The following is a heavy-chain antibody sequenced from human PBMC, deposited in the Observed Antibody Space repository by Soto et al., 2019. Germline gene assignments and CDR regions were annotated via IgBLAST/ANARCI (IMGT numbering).Heavy chain of an antibody. CDR2: ISSNGGST. CDR3: VKDRYSGYDYAGMFDY. J-gene: IGHJ4*02. V-gene: IGHV3-64D*08. CDR1: GFTFSSYA. D-gene: IGHD5-12*01. Sequence: GGSLRLSCSASGFTFSSYAMHWVRQAPGKGLEYVSAISSNGGSTYYADSVKGRFTISRDNSKNTLYLQMSSLRAEDTAVYYCVKDRYSGYDYAGMFDYWGQGTLVTVSS.